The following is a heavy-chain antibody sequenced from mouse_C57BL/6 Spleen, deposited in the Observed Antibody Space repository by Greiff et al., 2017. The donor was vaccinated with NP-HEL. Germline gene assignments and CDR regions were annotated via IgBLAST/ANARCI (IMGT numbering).Heavy chain of an antibody. CDR1: GYTFTSYG. D-gene: IGHD2-3*01. J-gene: IGHJ3*01. Sequence: QVQLKESGAELARPGASVKLSCKASGYTFTSYGISWVKQRTGQGLEWIGEIYPRSGNTYYNEKFKGKATLTADKSSSTAYMELRSLTSEDSAVYFCARYDGSFAYWGQGTLVTVSA. CDR2: IYPRSGNT. CDR3: ARYDGSFAY. V-gene: IGHV1-81*01.